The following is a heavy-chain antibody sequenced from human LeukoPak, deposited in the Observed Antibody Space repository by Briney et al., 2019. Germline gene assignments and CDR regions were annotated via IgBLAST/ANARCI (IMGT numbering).Heavy chain of an antibody. Sequence: ALVKVSCKASGYTFTGYYMHWVRQAPGQGLEWMGRINPNSGGTNYAQKFQGRVTVTRDTSISTAYMELSRLRSDDTAVYYCARAPPGGIAAAGTFDYWGQGTLVTVSS. V-gene: IGHV1-2*06. CDR1: GYTFTGYY. CDR3: ARAPPGGIAAAGTFDY. J-gene: IGHJ4*02. CDR2: INPNSGGT. D-gene: IGHD6-13*01.